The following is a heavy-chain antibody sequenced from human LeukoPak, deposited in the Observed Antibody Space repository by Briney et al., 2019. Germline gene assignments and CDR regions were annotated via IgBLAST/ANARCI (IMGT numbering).Heavy chain of an antibody. CDR1: GGSISSGGYS. J-gene: IGHJ5*02. Sequence: SETLSPTCAVSGGSISSGGYSWSWIRQPPGEGLEWIGYIYHSGSTYYNPSLKSRVTISVDRSKNQFSLKLSSVTAADTAVYYCARKTDYYDSSGYYGDWFDPWGQGTLVTVSS. D-gene: IGHD3-22*01. V-gene: IGHV4-30-2*01. CDR3: ARKTDYYDSSGYYGDWFDP. CDR2: IYHSGST.